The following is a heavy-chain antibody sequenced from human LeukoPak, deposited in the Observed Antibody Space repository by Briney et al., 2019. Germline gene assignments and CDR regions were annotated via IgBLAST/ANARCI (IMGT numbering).Heavy chain of an antibody. Sequence: SVKVSCKASEGTFSSYAISWVRQAPGQGLEWMGRIIPILGIANYAQKFQGRVTITADKSTSTAYMELSSLRSEDTAVYYCGESYYDSKGDAFDIWGQGTMVTVSS. CDR3: GESYYDSKGDAFDI. CDR2: IIPILGIA. J-gene: IGHJ3*02. D-gene: IGHD3-22*01. CDR1: EGTFSSYA. V-gene: IGHV1-69*04.